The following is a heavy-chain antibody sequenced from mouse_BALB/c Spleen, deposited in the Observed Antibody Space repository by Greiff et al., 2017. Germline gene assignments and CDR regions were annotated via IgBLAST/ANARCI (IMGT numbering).Heavy chain of an antibody. CDR1: GFTFTDYY. V-gene: IGHV7-3*02. J-gene: IGHJ3*01. Sequence: EVQRVESGGGLVQPGGSLRLSCATSGFTFTDYYMSWVRQPPGKALEWLGFIRNKANGYTTEYSASVKGRFTISRDNSQSILYLQMNTLRAEDSATYYCARDIPVPFAYWGQGTLVTVSA. D-gene: IGHD5-1*01. CDR2: IRNKANGYTT. CDR3: ARDIPVPFAY.